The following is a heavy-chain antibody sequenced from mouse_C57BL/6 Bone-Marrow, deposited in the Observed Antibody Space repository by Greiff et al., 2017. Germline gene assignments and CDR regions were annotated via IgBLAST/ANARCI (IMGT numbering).Heavy chain of an antibody. J-gene: IGHJ1*03. CDR2: IDPENGDT. CDR3: TTGWYFDV. V-gene: IGHV14-4*01. CDR1: GFTIKDDY. Sequence: VQLQQSGAELVRPGASVKLSCTASGFTIKDDYMHWVKQRPEQGLEWIGWIDPENGDTEYASKFQGKATITADTSSNTAYLQLSSLTSEDTAVYYCTTGWYFDVWGTGTTVTVSS.